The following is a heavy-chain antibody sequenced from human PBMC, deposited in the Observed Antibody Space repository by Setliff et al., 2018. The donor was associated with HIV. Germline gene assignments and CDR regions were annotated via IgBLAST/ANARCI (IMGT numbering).Heavy chain of an antibody. Sequence: ASVKVSYMASGYAFTSYYMHWVRQAPGPGLEWMGMINPSGGRTSYAQKFQGRVTMARDTSTSTVYMELSSLRSEDTAVYYCARIPGSSWYNGFDIWGQGTMVTVSS. CDR2: INPSGGRT. D-gene: IGHD6-13*01. CDR3: ARIPGSSWYNGFDI. J-gene: IGHJ3*02. V-gene: IGHV1-46*01. CDR1: GYAFTSYY.